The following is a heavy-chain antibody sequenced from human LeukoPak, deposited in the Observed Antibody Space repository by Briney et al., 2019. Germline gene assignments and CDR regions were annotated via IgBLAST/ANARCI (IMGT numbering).Heavy chain of an antibody. D-gene: IGHD6-13*01. CDR2: ISYDGSNK. CDR3: AKEEYISSWYPSDY. CDR1: GFSFRSYG. J-gene: IGHJ4*02. Sequence: PGGSLRLSCAASGFSFRSYGMHWVRQAPGKGLEWVAIISYDGSNKYYADSVKGRFTISRDNSKNTLYLQMNSLRAEDTAVYYCAKEEYISSWYPSDYWGQGTLVTVPP. V-gene: IGHV3-30*18.